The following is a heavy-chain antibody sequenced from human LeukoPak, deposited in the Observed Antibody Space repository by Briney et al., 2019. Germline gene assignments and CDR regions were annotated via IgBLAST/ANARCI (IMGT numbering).Heavy chain of an antibody. J-gene: IGHJ4*02. V-gene: IGHV1-2*02. CDR1: GYTFTGYY. CDR2: INPNSGGT. CDR3: ARDLVGVLWFGEHLADY. D-gene: IGHD3-10*01. Sequence: GASVKVSCKASGYTFTGYYMHWGRQAPGQGLEWMGWINPNSGGTNYAQKFQGRGTMTRDTSISTAYMELSRLRSDDTAVYYCARDLVGVLWFGEHLADYWGQGTLVTVSS.